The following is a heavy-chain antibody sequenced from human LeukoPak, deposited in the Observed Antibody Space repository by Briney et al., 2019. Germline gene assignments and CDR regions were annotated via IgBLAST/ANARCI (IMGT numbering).Heavy chain of an antibody. CDR2: ISGRGVYT. J-gene: IGHJ4*02. V-gene: IGHV3-23*01. CDR3: AKDIKAGNGDSSFDD. CDR1: GFTFSSYS. Sequence: GGSLRLSCAASGFTFSSYSMSWVRKAPGTGLEWVSGISGRGVYTFYGDSVKGRFATSRDDSKNTLYLQMNSLRAEDTAVYYCAKDIKAGNGDSSFDDWGQGTLVTVSS. D-gene: IGHD4-17*01.